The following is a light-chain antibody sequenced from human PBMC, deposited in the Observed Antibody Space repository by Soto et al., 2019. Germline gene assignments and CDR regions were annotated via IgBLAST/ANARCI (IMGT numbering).Light chain of an antibody. V-gene: IGKV1-33*01. CDR3: QQYNFDWT. CDR1: QDISNY. CDR2: HAS. Sequence: DIHMTQSPSSLSASVGYRFTITCQASQDISNYLNWYQQKPGKAPKLLIYHASTLESGVPSKLSGSGSGTEFTLTISSLQPDDFATYYCQQYNFDWTFGQGTKVDIK. J-gene: IGKJ1*01.